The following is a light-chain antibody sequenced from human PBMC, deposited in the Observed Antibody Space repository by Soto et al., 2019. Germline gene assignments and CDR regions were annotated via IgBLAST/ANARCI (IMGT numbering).Light chain of an antibody. Sequence: EIVLTQSPATLSLSPGGRATLSCRVSQNINIYLAWYQQKLGQAPRLLIYDSSIRATGIPARFSGSGSWTDFTLTIISLEPEDFGVYYCKQRYSWPLTFCGGTNVEIK. V-gene: IGKV3-11*01. CDR1: QNINIY. CDR2: DSS. CDR3: KQRYSWPLT. J-gene: IGKJ4*01.